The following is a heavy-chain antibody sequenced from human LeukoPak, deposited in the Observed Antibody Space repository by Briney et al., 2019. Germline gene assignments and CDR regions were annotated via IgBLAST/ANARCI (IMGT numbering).Heavy chain of an antibody. D-gene: IGHD3-3*01. V-gene: IGHV3-66*02. Sequence: PGGSLRLSCAASGFTVSSNCMSWVRQAPGKGLEWVSVIYSGGSTYYADSVKGRFTISRDNSKNTLYLQMNSLRAEDTAVYYCANLITIFGVDYYMDVWGRGTTVTVSS. CDR3: ANLITIFGVDYYMDV. CDR2: IYSGGST. J-gene: IGHJ6*03. CDR1: GFTVSSNC.